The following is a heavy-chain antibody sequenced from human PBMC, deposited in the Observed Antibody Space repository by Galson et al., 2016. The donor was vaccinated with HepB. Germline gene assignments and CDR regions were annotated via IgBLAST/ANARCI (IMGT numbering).Heavy chain of an antibody. J-gene: IGHJ3*02. Sequence: SLRLSCAASGFIFSDYHINWIRQAPGKGLEWISYISSSSNTIHYADSVKGQFTVSRDYAKNSLYLQMNSLRAEDTAVYYCARDSSSGYVIDAFDIWGQGAMVTVSS. CDR1: GFIFSDYH. CDR2: ISSSSNTI. V-gene: IGHV3-11*04. CDR3: ARDSSSGYVIDAFDI. D-gene: IGHD5-12*01.